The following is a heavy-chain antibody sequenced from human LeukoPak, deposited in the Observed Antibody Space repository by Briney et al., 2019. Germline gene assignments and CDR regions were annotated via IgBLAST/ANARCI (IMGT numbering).Heavy chain of an antibody. V-gene: IGHV4-34*01. Sequence: KTSETLSLTCAVYGGSFSGYYWSWIRQPPGKGLEWIGEINHSGSTNYNPSLKSRVTISVDTSKNQFSLKLSSETAADTAVYYCALKPRGYSYGFDYWGQGTLVTVSS. J-gene: IGHJ4*02. CDR3: ALKPRGYSYGFDY. D-gene: IGHD5-18*01. CDR2: INHSGST. CDR1: GGSFSGYY.